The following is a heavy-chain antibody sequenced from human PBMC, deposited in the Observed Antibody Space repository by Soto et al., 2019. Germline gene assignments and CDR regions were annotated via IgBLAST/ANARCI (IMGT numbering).Heavy chain of an antibody. CDR1: GGSISSYY. D-gene: IGHD2-15*01. CDR2: ICYSGST. CDR3: ARHTPAISISDH. J-gene: IGHJ4*02. Sequence: SETLSLTCTVSGGSISSYYWSWIRQPPGKGLEWIGYICYSGSTYYNPSLKSRVTISVDTSKNQFSLKLSSVTAADTAVYYCARHTPAISISDHWGQGTQVTVSS. V-gene: IGHV4-59*08.